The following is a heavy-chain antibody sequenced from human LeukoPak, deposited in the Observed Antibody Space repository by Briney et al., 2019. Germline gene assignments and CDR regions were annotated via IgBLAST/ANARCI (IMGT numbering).Heavy chain of an antibody. J-gene: IGHJ6*03. CDR3: ARSQGDMDV. V-gene: IGHV6-1*01. Sequence: SQTLSLTCTISGDSVSSNIAAWNWITESPPRGLEWLGRTHYSSRWYNDYPVSVKSRITIYADTSKNQFSLQLNSVTPEDTAVYYCARSQGDMDVWGKGTSVTVSS. D-gene: IGHD1-26*01. CDR2: THYSSRWYN. CDR1: GDSVSSNIAA.